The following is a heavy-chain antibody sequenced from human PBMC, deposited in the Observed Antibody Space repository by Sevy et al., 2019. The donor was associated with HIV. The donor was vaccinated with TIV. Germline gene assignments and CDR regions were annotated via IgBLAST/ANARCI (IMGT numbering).Heavy chain of an antibody. CDR2: ISVSGDFT. D-gene: IGHD3-10*01. Sequence: GGSLRLSCADSGFTFSNYAMAWVRQAPGKGLEWVSAISVSGDFTYYADSVRGRFTVSRDKSKNTLFLQMNSLRAEDTAVYYCAIKITMIRGDQRPFDYWGQGTLVTVSS. J-gene: IGHJ4*02. V-gene: IGHV3-23*01. CDR1: GFTFSNYA. CDR3: AIKITMIRGDQRPFDY.